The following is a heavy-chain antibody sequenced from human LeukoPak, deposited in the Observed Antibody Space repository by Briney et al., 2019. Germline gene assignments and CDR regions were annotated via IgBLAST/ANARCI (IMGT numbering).Heavy chain of an antibody. D-gene: IGHD6-13*01. CDR3: ARDRVKAAPPGSMHDVFDL. CDR2: INWNGDRR. CDR1: GFIFDEYA. J-gene: IGHJ3*01. V-gene: IGHV3-20*04. Sequence: PGGSLRLSCAASGFIFDEYAMSWVRQAPGKGLEWVSSINWNGDRRSYGESMWGRFTISRDNAKNSLYLQMHSLRDEDTALYYCARDRVKAAPPGSMHDVFDLWGQGTMLTVSS.